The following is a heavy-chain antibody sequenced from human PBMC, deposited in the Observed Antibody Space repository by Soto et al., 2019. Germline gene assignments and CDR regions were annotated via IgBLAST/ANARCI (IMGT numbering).Heavy chain of an antibody. Sequence: QVQLVQSGAEVKKPGSSVKVSCKASGGTFSSYAISWVRQALGQGLEWMGGIIPIFGTANYAQKFQGRVTITADESTSTAYMELSSLRSEDTAVYYCARVGGWLKTNWFDSWGQGTLVTVSS. V-gene: IGHV1-69*12. CDR3: ARVGGWLKTNWFDS. J-gene: IGHJ5*01. CDR1: GGTFSSYA. CDR2: IIPIFGTA. D-gene: IGHD5-12*01.